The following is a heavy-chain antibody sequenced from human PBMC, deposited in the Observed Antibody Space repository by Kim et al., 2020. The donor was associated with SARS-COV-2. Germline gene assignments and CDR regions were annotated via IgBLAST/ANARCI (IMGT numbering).Heavy chain of an antibody. V-gene: IGHV3-7*01. J-gene: IGHJ4*01. Sequence: GGSLRLSCAASGFTFSTYGMVWVRQAPGKGLEWVANIKQDGSETYYVDSVKGRFTISRDNAKNLLYLQMKSLRAEDTAVYYCARAGYCSGGTCYREVYWG. D-gene: IGHD2-15*01. CDR2: IKQDGSET. CDR3: ARAGYCSGGTCYREVY. CDR1: GFTFSTYG.